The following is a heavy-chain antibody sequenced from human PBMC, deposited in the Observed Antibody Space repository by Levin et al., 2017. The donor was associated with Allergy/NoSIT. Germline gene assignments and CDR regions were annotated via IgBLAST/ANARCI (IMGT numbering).Heavy chain of an antibody. CDR3: ARGYSTAYFIFDV. D-gene: IGHD1-26*01. V-gene: IGHV3-64*02. CDR2: ILSSTSST. Sequence: QPGGSLRLSCATSGFIFGSYVMNWVRQAPGKGLEYVATILSSTSSTDYADSVKGRFTISRDNAKNTLYLQMDSLRPEDTAVYYCARGYSTAYFIFDVWGQGTTVTVSS. J-gene: IGHJ3*01. CDR1: GFIFGSYV.